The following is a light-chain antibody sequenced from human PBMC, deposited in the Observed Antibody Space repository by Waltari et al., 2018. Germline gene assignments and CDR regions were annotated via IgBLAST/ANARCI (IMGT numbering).Light chain of an antibody. Sequence: ELVMTHSPATLSLSPGATPTLSCSASQSVSSNLAWYQQNPGQAPRLLIYGASTRATGIPARFSGSGSGTEFTLTISSMQSEDFAVYYCQQYNNWPWTFGQGTKVEIK. J-gene: IGKJ1*01. CDR3: QQYNNWPWT. CDR2: GAS. CDR1: QSVSSN. V-gene: IGKV3-15*01.